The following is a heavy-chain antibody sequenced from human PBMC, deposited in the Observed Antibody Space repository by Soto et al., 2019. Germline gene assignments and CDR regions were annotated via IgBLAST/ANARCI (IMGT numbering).Heavy chain of an antibody. V-gene: IGHV5-51*01. CDR2: IYPGDSDT. Sequence: GESLKISCKGSGYSFTSYWIGWVRQMPGKGLEWMGIIYPGDSDTRYSPSFQGQVTISADKSISTAYLQWSSLKASDTAMYYCARHFSSHYDPLWYGLDGWGQGTTVTVSS. D-gene: IGHD4-4*01. J-gene: IGHJ6*02. CDR1: GYSFTSYW. CDR3: ARHFSSHYDPLWYGLDG.